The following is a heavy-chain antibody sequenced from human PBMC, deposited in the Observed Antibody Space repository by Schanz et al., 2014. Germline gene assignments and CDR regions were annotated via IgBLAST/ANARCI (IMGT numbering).Heavy chain of an antibody. CDR1: GFTVSSNY. CDR3: AKAGSGWSTAGYYY. D-gene: IGHD6-19*01. Sequence: EVQLVESGGGLVQPGGSLRLSCAASGFTVSSNYMSWVRQAPGKGLEWVSSLSGDGGTTHYADSVKGRFSISRENSKSILYLQMNSLRAEDTAVYYCAKAGSGWSTAGYYYWGQGTLVAVSS. V-gene: IGHV3-23*04. CDR2: LSGDGGTT. J-gene: IGHJ4*02.